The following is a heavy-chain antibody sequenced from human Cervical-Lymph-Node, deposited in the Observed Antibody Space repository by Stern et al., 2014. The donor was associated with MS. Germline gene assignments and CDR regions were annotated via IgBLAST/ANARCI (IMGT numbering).Heavy chain of an antibody. Sequence: EMQLVESGGGLVQPGGSLKVSCAASGFTFSGSAIHWVRQAPGKGLEWVGRIRNKGKNYASAYAVSVKGRVTISKDESSNTADLHMSSLKVEDTAVYYCAPSSAIWGRGTMVTVSS. CDR2: IRNKGKNYAS. CDR1: GFTFSGSA. J-gene: IGHJ3*02. CDR3: APSSAI. V-gene: IGHV3-73*01.